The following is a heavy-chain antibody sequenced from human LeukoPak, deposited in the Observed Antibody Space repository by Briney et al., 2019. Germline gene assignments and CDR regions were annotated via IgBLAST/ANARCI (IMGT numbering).Heavy chain of an antibody. CDR2: IRYDGSNK. D-gene: IGHD5-12*01. V-gene: IGHV3-30*02. Sequence: GGSLRLSCSASGFTFSSYGMHWVRQAPGKGLEWVAFIRYDGSNKYYADSVKGRFTISRDNSKNTLYLQMKSLRAEDTAVYYCAKGGGYEAQYYYYYLDGWGKGTTVTIS. CDR3: AKGGGYEAQYYYYYLDG. J-gene: IGHJ6*03. CDR1: GFTFSSYG.